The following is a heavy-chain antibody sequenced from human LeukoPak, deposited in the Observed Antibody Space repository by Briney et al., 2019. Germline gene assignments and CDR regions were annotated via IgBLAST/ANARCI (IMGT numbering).Heavy chain of an antibody. V-gene: IGHV3-11*01. Sequence: GGSLRLSCAASGFTFSDYYMSWIRQAPGKGLEWVSYISSSGSTIYYADSVKGRFTISRDNAKNSLYLQMNSLRAEDTAVYYCARVRLWFGELNYYYYGMDVWGQGTTVTASS. CDR1: GFTFSDYY. CDR2: ISSSGSTI. J-gene: IGHJ6*02. CDR3: ARVRLWFGELNYYYYGMDV. D-gene: IGHD3-10*01.